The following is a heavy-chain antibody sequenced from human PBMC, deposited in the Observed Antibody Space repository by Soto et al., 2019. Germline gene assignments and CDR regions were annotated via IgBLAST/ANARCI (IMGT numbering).Heavy chain of an antibody. J-gene: IGHJ4*02. V-gene: IGHV2-5*04. Sequence: SGPTLVNPTQTLTLTCTFSGFPLTTSAVAVGWVRQPPGKALEWLAIVYGSDGKYYSPSLKSRLTITKDNSKNQVVLTLTDMDPLDTATYFCIRRFDPYYFDYWGQGTLVTVSS. CDR1: GFPLTTSAVA. CDR3: IRRFDPYYFDY. D-gene: IGHD3-10*01. CDR2: VYGSDGK.